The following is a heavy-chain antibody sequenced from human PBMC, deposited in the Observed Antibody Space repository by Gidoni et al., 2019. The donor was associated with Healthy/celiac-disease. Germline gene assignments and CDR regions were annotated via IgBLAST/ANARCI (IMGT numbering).Heavy chain of an antibody. J-gene: IGHJ3*02. CDR1: GGSLSSSNW. V-gene: IGHV4-4*02. Sequence: QVQLQESGPGLVKPSGTLSLTCAVSGGSLSSSNWWSWVRQPPGKGLEWIGEIYHSGSTNYNPSLKSRVTISVDKSKNQFSLKLSSVTAADTAVYYCASRTVEMASPSGGDAFDIWGQGTMVTVSS. CDR2: IYHSGST. CDR3: ASRTVEMASPSGGDAFDI. D-gene: IGHD3-16*01.